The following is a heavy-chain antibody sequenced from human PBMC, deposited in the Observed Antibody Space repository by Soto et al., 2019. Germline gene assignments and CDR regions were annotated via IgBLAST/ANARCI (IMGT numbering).Heavy chain of an antibody. V-gene: IGHV1-18*01. D-gene: IGHD3-22*01. Sequence: ASVKVSCTASGYTFTSYGISWVRQAAGQGLEGMGWISAYNGNTNYAQKLQGRVTMTTDTSTSTAYMELRSLRSDDTAVYYCARDGPTYYYDSSGYYPRVLGWFDPWGQGTLVTVSS. CDR2: ISAYNGNT. J-gene: IGHJ5*02. CDR3: ARDGPTYYYDSSGYYPRVLGWFDP. CDR1: GYTFTSYG.